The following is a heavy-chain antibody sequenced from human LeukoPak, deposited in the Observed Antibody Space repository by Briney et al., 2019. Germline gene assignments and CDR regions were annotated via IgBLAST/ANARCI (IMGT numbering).Heavy chain of an antibody. Sequence: GGSLRLSCAASGFTFSNAWMSWVRQAPGKGLEWVGRIKSKTDGGTTDYAAPVKGRFIISRDDSKNTLYVQMNSLKTEDTAVYYCTTIAAAGQVDYWGQGTLVTVSS. CDR1: GFTFSNAW. CDR3: TTIAAAGQVDY. V-gene: IGHV3-15*01. D-gene: IGHD6-13*01. J-gene: IGHJ4*02. CDR2: IKSKTDGGTT.